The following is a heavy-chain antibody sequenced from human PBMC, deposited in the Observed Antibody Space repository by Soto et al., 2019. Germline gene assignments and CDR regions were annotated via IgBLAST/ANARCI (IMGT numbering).Heavy chain of an antibody. CDR2: INPKSGGT. CDR1: GDSFTDYH. D-gene: IGHD3-10*01. J-gene: IGHJ4*01. CDR3: ARDREYYYGSGSYSY. V-gene: IGHV1-2*04. Sequence: ASVKVSCKASGDSFTDYHIHWVRQAPGQGLEWLGRINPKSGGTSTAQKFQGWVTMTTDTSISTASMELTRLRSDDTAVYYCARDREYYYGSGSYSYWG.